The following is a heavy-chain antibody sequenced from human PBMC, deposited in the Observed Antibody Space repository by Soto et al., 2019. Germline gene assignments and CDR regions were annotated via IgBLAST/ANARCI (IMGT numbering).Heavy chain of an antibody. CDR2: ITSNGGNT. Sequence: EVQLVESGGGLVQPGGSLRLSCAASGFTFSSYAMHWVRQAPGKGLECVSAITSNGGNTDYASSVKGRFTISRDNSKNTLYRQMGSLRAEDMAVYDGARRIPFGYGMDVWGQGTTVTVSS. CDR3: ARRIPFGYGMDV. CDR1: GFTFSSYA. J-gene: IGHJ6*02. V-gene: IGHV3-64*01. D-gene: IGHD2-21*01.